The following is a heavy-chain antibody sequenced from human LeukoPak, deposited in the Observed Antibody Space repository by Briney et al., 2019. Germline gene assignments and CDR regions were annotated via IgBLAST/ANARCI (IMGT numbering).Heavy chain of an antibody. CDR3: ARDSGILDY. J-gene: IGHJ4*02. V-gene: IGHV4-61*02. D-gene: IGHD1-14*01. Sequence: SETLSLTCTVSGGSISGGSYYWSWIRQPAGKGLEWIGRIYTGGSTNYNPSLKSRVTISVDTSKNQFSLKLSSVTAADTAVYYCARDSGILDYWGQGTLVTVSS. CDR2: IYTGGST. CDR1: GGSISGGSYY.